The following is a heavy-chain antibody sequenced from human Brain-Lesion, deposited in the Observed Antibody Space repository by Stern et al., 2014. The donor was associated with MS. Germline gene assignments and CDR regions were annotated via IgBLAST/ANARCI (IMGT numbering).Heavy chain of an antibody. D-gene: IGHD3-3*02. Sequence: QVQLQESGPGLVKPLQTLSLTCTVSGGSVSSGGYFWNWIRQPPGKGLEWIGQVNLSGSIPYNPSLKSRVTISVDTSKNQFSLRLRSVTAADTAVYSCARNPALWYFDLWGRGTLAAVSS. CDR3: ARNPALWYFDL. V-gene: IGHV4-31*03. J-gene: IGHJ2*01. CDR2: VNLSGSI. CDR1: GGSVSSGGYF.